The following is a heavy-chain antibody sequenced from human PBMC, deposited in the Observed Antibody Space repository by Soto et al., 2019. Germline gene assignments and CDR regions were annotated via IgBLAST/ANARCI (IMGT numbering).Heavy chain of an antibody. CDR1: GYSFTSYW. V-gene: IGHV5-10-1*01. CDR3: ARQLVVVPAAIGYYYYGMDV. Sequence: PGESLKISCKGSGYSFTSYWISWVRQMPGKGLEWMERIDPSDSYTNYSPSFQGHVTISADKSISTAYLQWSSLKASDTAMYYCARQLVVVPAAIGYYYYGMDVWGQGTTVTVPS. D-gene: IGHD2-2*02. J-gene: IGHJ6*02. CDR2: IDPSDSYT.